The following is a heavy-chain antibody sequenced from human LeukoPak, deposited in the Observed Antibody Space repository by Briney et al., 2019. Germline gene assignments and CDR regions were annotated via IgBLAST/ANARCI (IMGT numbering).Heavy chain of an antibody. CDR2: ISSSGSTI. D-gene: IGHD5-24*01. CDR3: AREVSRDGYMEGFDY. CDR1: GFTFSSYE. V-gene: IGHV3-48*03. Sequence: PGGSLRLSCAASGFTFSSYEMNWVRQAPGKGLEWVSYISSSGSTIYYADSVKGRFTISRDNAKNSLYLQMNSLRAEDTAVYYCAREVSRDGYMEGFDYWGQGTLVTVSS. J-gene: IGHJ4*02.